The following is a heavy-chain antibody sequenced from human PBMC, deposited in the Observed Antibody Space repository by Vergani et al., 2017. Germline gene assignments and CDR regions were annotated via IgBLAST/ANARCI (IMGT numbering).Heavy chain of an antibody. J-gene: IGHJ4*02. CDR2: ISYDGDTT. V-gene: IGHV3-30*18. D-gene: IGHD1-1*01. Sequence: HVQMVESGGGVVQPGRSLRLPCAVSGFRFSDYGMHWVRQAPGRGLEWVALISYDGDTTYYEDSVKGRFTISRDNSKNTLFLQMHSLRVKDTALYYCAKFPLNITTPDKFDFWGQGSLVTVSS. CDR3: AKFPLNITTPDKFDF. CDR1: GFRFSDYG.